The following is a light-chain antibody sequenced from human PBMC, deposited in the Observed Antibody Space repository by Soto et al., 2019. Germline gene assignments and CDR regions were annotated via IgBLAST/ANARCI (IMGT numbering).Light chain of an antibody. CDR2: GAS. V-gene: IGKV3-20*01. CDR1: QSVNRY. J-gene: IGKJ5*01. Sequence: ASQSVNRYLVWYQQKPGQAPRLLIYGASSRATGIPDRFSGSGPGTDFTLTISRLEPEDFAVYYCQQYGSSPQITFGQGTRLEIK. CDR3: QQYGSSPQIT.